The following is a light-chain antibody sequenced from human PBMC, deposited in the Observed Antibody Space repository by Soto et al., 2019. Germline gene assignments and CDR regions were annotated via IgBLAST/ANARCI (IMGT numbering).Light chain of an antibody. J-gene: IGLJ2*01. Sequence: QSALTQPASVSGSPGQSITISCTGTSSDIGAYDYVSWYQQHPGKAPKLMIFEVSDRPSGASIRFSGSKSGNTASLTISGLQTEDEADYYCAAWDDSLSGVVFGGGTKLTVL. CDR1: SSDIGAYDY. CDR2: EVS. V-gene: IGLV2-14*01. CDR3: AAWDDSLSGVV.